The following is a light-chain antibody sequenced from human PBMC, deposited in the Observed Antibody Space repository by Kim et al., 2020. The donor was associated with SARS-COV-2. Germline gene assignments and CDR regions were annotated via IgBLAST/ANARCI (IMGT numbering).Light chain of an antibody. J-gene: IGLJ2*01. CDR1: NFGGEA. CDR2: CDG. CDR3: QVWDSSSDHPV. V-gene: IGLV3-12*01. Sequence: ARAQIASITCARNNFGGEAVHWYQQKPGQDPVLLIYCDGNRPSEIPDRFSGCNPGDTTALTISRIEAGDEADYYCQVWDSSSDHPVFGGGTQLTVL.